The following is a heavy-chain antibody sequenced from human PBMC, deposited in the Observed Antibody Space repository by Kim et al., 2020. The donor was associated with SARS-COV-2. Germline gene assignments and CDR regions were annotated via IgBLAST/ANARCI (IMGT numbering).Heavy chain of an antibody. D-gene: IGHD6-19*01. CDR1: GGSISSSNYY. V-gene: IGHV4-39*01. Sequence: SETLSLTCTVSGGSISSSNYYWGWIRQPPGKGLEWIGSIYYSGSTYYNPSLKSRVTISVDTSKNQFSLKLSSVTAADTAVYYCARLTWEQWMVDYWGQGTLVTVSS. CDR3: ARLTWEQWMVDY. CDR2: IYYSGST. J-gene: IGHJ4*02.